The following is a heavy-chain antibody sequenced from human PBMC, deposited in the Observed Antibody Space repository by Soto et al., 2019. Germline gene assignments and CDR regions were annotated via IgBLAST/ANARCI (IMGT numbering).Heavy chain of an antibody. J-gene: IGHJ4*02. V-gene: IGHV1-69*12. D-gene: IGHD2-2*01. CDR1: GGTFSSYA. Sequence: QVQLVQSGAEVKKPGSSVKVSCKASGGTFSSYAISWVRQAPGQVLEWMGGIIHFFGTANYAQKFQGRVTITADEYTSTAYMELSSLRSEDTAVYYCARAGGCISTSCYWVFDYWGQGTLVTVSS. CDR3: ARAGGCISTSCYWVFDY. CDR2: IIHFFGTA.